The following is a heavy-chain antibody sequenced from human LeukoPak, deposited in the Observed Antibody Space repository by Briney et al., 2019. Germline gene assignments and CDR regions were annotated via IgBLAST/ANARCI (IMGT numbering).Heavy chain of an antibody. J-gene: IGHJ5*02. Sequence: SETLSLTCAVYGGSFSGYYWSWIRQPPGKGLEWIGRMYISGGTDYNPSLKSRVTISVDTSKNQFSLKLSSVTAADTAVYYCARQPITMVRGVTNNWFDPWGQGTLVTVSS. CDR1: GGSFSGYY. CDR3: ARQPITMVRGVTNNWFDP. CDR2: MYISGGT. D-gene: IGHD3-10*01. V-gene: IGHV4-59*10.